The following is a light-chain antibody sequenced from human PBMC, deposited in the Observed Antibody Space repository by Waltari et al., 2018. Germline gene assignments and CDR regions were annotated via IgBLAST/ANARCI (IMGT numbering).Light chain of an antibody. CDR1: SPNIGAGYD. CDR3: QSYDSSLSGSEV. V-gene: IGLV1-40*01. Sequence: QSVLTQPPSVSGAPGQRVTISCTGSSPNIGAGYDVHWYQQLPGTAPKLLLYDNNNRPSGVPDRFSGSRSGTSASLAITGLQAEDEADYYCQSYDSSLSGSEVFGGGTKLTVL. J-gene: IGLJ2*01. CDR2: DNN.